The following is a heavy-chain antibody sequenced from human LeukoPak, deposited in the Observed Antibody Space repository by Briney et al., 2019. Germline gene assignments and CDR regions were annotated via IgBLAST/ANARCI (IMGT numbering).Heavy chain of an antibody. CDR3: ARVAYSGSYHDAFDI. CDR1: GCTFTSYD. Sequence: ASVKVSCKASGCTFTSYDINWVRQATGQGLERMGWMNPNSGNTGYAQKFQGRVTMTRDTSTSTVYMELSSLRSEDTAVYYCARVAYSGSYHDAFDIWGQGTMVTVSS. D-gene: IGHD1-26*01. J-gene: IGHJ3*02. CDR2: MNPNSGNT. V-gene: IGHV1-8*01.